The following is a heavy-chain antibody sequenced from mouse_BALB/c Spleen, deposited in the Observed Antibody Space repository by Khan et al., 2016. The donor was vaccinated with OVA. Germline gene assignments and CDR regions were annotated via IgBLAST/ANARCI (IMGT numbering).Heavy chain of an antibody. CDR1: GFTFSGFG. CDR3: ARTGYYYFDY. V-gene: IGHV5-17*02. D-gene: IGHD2-3*01. CDR2: ISSDSSTI. Sequence: EVELVESGGGLVQPGGSRKLSCAASGFTFSGFGMHWVRQAPEKGLEWVAYISSDSSTIFYADTVKGRFTISRDNPKNTLFLQMTSLRSEDTAMYFCARTGYYYFDYWGQGTTLTGSS. J-gene: IGHJ2*01.